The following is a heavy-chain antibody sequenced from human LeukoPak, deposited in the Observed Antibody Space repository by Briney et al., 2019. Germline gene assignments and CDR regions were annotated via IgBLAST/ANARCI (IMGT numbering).Heavy chain of an antibody. CDR3: ARGTSAYDSSGYPRRVWFDP. CDR2: TSYDKGNT. CDR1: GYTFTSYG. V-gene: IGHV1-18*01. J-gene: IGHJ5*02. Sequence: ASVKVSCKASGYTFTSYGISWVRQAPGQGLEWMGLTSYDKGNTNYAEKLQGRVTMTTDTSTNTPYMELRSLRAEDTAVYYCARGTSAYDSSGYPRRVWFDPWGQGTLVTVSS. D-gene: IGHD3-22*01.